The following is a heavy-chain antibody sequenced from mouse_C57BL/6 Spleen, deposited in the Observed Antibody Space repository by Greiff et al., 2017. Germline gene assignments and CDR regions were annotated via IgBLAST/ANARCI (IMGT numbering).Heavy chain of an antibody. CDR3: ASPSYDYYAMDY. Sequence: EVKLMESGGDLVKPGGSLKLSCAASGFTFSSYGMSWVRQTPDKRLEWVATISSGGSYTYYPDSVKGRFTISRDNAKNTLYLQMSSLKSEDTAMYYCASPSYDYYAMDYWGQGTSVTVSS. CDR1: GFTFSSYG. V-gene: IGHV5-6*01. J-gene: IGHJ4*01. CDR2: ISSGGSYT. D-gene: IGHD2-10*01.